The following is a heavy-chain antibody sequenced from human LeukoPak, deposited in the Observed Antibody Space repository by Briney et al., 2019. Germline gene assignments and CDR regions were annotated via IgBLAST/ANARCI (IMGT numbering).Heavy chain of an antibody. D-gene: IGHD1-26*01. J-gene: IGHJ4*02. V-gene: IGHV1-46*01. CDR2: INPSGGST. CDR1: GYTFTSYY. CDR3: ATGSSWELRFFDY. Sequence: ASVKVSCKASGYTFTSYYMHWVRQAPGQGLEWMGIINPSGGSTSYAQKFQGRVTMTEDTSTDTAYMELSSLRSEDTAVYYCATGSSWELRFFDYWGQGTLVTVSS.